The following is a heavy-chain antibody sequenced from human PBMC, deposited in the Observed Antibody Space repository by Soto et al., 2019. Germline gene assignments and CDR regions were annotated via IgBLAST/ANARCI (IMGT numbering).Heavy chain of an antibody. CDR3: ARSLEGTTVTNWFDP. CDR2: ITPVFGTA. D-gene: IGHD4-17*01. Sequence: QVQLVQSGAEVKKPGSSVKVSCKASADTFNSYSLSWLRQAPGQRREWMGGITPVFGTADYAQSFEDRLTISADDSTSTAYMELSSLRSDDTAVYYCARSLEGTTVTNWFDPWGQGALVTVSS. CDR1: ADTFNSYS. J-gene: IGHJ5*02. V-gene: IGHV1-69*01.